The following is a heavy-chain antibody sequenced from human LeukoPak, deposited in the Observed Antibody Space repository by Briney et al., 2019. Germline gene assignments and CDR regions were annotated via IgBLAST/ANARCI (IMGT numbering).Heavy chain of an antibody. Sequence: NTSETLSLTCTVSGGSISSYYWSWIRQPPGKGLEWIGYIYYSGSTNYNPSLKSRVTISVDTSKNQFSLKLSSVTAADTAVYYCARQSPPEGAFDIWGQGTMVTVSS. V-gene: IGHV4-59*08. D-gene: IGHD1-14*01. CDR1: GGSISSYY. J-gene: IGHJ3*02. CDR2: IYYSGST. CDR3: ARQSPPEGAFDI.